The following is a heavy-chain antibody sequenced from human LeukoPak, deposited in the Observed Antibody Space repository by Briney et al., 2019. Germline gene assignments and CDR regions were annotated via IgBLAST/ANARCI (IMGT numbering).Heavy chain of an antibody. Sequence: GGSLRLSCVISGFTFSSFWMNWVRQAPGKGLEWVANIKQDGSEQYYVDSVKGRFTISRDNAKNSLSLHMDSLRAEDTAVYYCATTGGYDYWYFDLWGRGTLVTVSS. V-gene: IGHV3-7*01. D-gene: IGHD5-12*01. CDR3: ATTGGYDYWYFDL. CDR1: GFTFSSFW. CDR2: IKQDGSEQ. J-gene: IGHJ2*01.